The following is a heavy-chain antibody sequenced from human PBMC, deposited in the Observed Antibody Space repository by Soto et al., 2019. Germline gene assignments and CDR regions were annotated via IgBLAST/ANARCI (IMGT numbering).Heavy chain of an antibody. J-gene: IGHJ3*01. CDR2: ISHSGTS. V-gene: IGHV4-4*02. CDR3: ARVVLTITRGAFDA. Sequence: QVQMQEAGQGRVKPSGTLSLTCAVSGGSISSSHLWTWVRQSPGKGLEYIGEISHSGTSNSNPSLKSRVTLSVDKSKNHFSLTLTSVTAADTAVYYCARVVLTITRGAFDAWGQGTLVIVSS. D-gene: IGHD3-9*01. CDR1: GGSISSSHL.